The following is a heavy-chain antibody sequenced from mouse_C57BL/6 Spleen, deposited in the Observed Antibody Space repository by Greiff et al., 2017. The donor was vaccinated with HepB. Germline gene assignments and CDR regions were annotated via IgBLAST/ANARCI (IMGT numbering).Heavy chain of an antibody. V-gene: IGHV1-4*01. Sequence: QVHVKQSGAELARPGASVKMSCKASAYTFTSYTMHWVKQRPGQGLEWIGYINPSSGYTKYNQKFKDKATLTADKSSSTAYMQLSSLTSEDSAVYYCAREDSYWYFDVWGTGTTVTVSS. J-gene: IGHJ1*03. CDR1: AYTFTSYT. CDR3: AREDSYWYFDV. CDR2: INPSSGYT.